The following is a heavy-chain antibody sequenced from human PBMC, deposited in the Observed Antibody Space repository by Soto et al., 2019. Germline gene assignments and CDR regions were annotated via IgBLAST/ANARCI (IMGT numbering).Heavy chain of an antibody. CDR2: IYWDDDK. CDR3: AHAPSLSIEQQLGPLGAFDI. V-gene: IGHV2-5*02. Sequence: ASGPTLVNPTQTLTLTCTFSGFSLSTSGVGVGWIRQPPGKALEWLALIYWDDDKRYSPSLKSRLTITKDTSKNQVVLTMTNMDPVDTATYYCAHAPSLSIEQQLGPLGAFDIWGQGTMVTVSS. J-gene: IGHJ3*02. D-gene: IGHD6-13*01. CDR1: GFSLSTSGVG.